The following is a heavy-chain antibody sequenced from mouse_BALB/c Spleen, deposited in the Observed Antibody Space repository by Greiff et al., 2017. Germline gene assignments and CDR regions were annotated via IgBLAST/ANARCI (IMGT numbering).Heavy chain of an antibody. CDR2: INPYNDGT. V-gene: IGHV1-14*01. Sequence: VQLKQSGPELVKPGASVKMSCKASGYTFTSYVMHWVKQKPGQGLEWIGYINPYNDGTKYNEKFKGKATLTSDKSSSTAYMELSSLTSEDSAVYYCARSEFITTEYYFDYWGQGTTLTVSS. CDR3: ARSEFITTEYYFDY. D-gene: IGHD1-2*01. J-gene: IGHJ2*01. CDR1: GYTFTSYV.